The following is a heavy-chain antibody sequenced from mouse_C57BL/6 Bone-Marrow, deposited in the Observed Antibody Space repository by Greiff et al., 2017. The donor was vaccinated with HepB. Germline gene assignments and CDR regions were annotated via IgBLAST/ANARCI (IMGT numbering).Heavy chain of an antibody. J-gene: IGHJ3*01. Sequence: QVHVKQSGPGLVQPSQSLSITCTVSGFSLTSYGVHCVRQSPGKGLEWLGVIWSGGSTDYNAAFISRLSISKDNSKSQVFFKMNSLQADDTAIYYCARAVYRSYVWFAYWGQGTLVTVSA. V-gene: IGHV2-2*01. CDR1: GFSLTSYG. CDR2: IWSGGST. D-gene: IGHD1-1*01. CDR3: ARAVYRSYVWFAY.